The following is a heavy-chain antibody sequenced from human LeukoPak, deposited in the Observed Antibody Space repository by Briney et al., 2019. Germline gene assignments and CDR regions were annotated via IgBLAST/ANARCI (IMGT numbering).Heavy chain of an antibody. D-gene: IGHD2-15*01. Sequence: PSETLSLTCAVYGGSFSAYYWSWIRQPPGKGLEWMGEINHSGSTNYNPSLKSRVTISVDTSKSQFSLKLSSVTAADTAVYYCARGEKPSTPRGGQTFDIWGQGTLVTVSS. J-gene: IGHJ3*02. CDR2: INHSGST. CDR3: ARGEKPSTPRGGQTFDI. CDR1: GGSFSAYY. V-gene: IGHV4-34*01.